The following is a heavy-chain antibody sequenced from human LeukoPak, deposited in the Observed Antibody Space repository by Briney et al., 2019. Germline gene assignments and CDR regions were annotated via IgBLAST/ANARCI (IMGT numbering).Heavy chain of an antibody. J-gene: IGHJ4*02. D-gene: IGHD3-16*01. CDR1: GFTVSSNY. V-gene: IGHV3-53*01. Sequence: GGSLRLSCAASGFTVSSNYMSWVRQAPGKGLEWVSVIYSGGSTYYADSVKGRFTISRDNSKNTLYLQMNSLRAEDTAVYYCARLPSYYDYVWGSSDGYWGQGTLVTVSS. CDR2: IYSGGST. CDR3: ARLPSYYDYVWGSSDGY.